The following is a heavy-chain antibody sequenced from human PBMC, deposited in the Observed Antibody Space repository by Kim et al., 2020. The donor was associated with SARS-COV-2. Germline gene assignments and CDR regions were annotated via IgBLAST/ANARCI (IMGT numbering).Heavy chain of an antibody. V-gene: IGHV4-34*01. CDR3: ARAKVEKYYDILTGYYRAPAGAFDI. Sequence: SETLSLTCAVYGGSFSGYYWSWIRQPPGKGLEWIGEINHSGSTNYNPSLKSRVTISVDMSKNQFSLKLSSVTAADTAVYYCARAKVEKYYDILTGYYRAPAGAFDIWGQGTMVTVSS. CDR1: GGSFSGYY. D-gene: IGHD3-9*01. J-gene: IGHJ3*02. CDR2: INHSGST.